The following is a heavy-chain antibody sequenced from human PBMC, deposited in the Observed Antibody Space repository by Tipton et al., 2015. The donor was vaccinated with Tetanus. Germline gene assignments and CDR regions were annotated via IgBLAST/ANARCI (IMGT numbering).Heavy chain of an antibody. CDR3: ARDRVIVVKGDAFDI. Sequence: SRDNSKNTLYLQMNSLRAEDTAVYYCARDRVIVVKGDAFDIWGQGTMVTVSS. V-gene: IGHV3-30*07. D-gene: IGHD3-22*01. J-gene: IGHJ3*02.